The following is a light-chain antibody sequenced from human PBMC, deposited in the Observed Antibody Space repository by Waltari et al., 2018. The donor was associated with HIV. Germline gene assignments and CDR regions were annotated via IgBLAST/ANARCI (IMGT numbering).Light chain of an antibody. Sequence: QSVLTQPPSASGTPGPRVTISCSGGSYTIGSHFVYWYQQVAGTTPKLLIFRNHKRPSGVPDRFSGSKSGTSASLSISGLRPEDEADYYCATWDDSSSGSWVFGGGTKVTVL. CDR1: SYTIGSHF. CDR2: RNH. J-gene: IGLJ3*02. CDR3: ATWDDSSSGSWV. V-gene: IGLV1-47*01.